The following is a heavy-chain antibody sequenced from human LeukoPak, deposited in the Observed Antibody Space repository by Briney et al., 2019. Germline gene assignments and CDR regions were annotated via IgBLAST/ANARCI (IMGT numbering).Heavy chain of an antibody. J-gene: IGHJ4*02. CDR3: AREYCSSTNCYKTIDY. Sequence: GGSLRLSCAASGFTFSTYAMHWVCQAPGKGLEYVSAISSNGGSTFYANSVKGRFTISRDNSKNTLYLQMGSLRAEDMAVYYCAREYCSSTNCYKTIDYWGQGTLVTVSS. CDR1: GFTFSTYA. CDR2: ISSNGGST. V-gene: IGHV3-64*01. D-gene: IGHD2-2*02.